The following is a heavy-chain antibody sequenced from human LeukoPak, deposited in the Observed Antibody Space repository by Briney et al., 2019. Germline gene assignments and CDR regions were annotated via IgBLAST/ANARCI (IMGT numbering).Heavy chain of an antibody. Sequence: GGSLRLSCAASGFTFSTYAITWVRQGPGKGLDWVSAIRPDGDRTYYANSVRGRFTISRDNSKDTVYLQINGLRVEDTAVYYCAREQSGTRGWYTVDYWGQGTLVTVSS. V-gene: IGHV3-23*01. CDR1: GFTFSTYA. CDR2: IRPDGDRT. CDR3: AREQSGTRGWYTVDY. J-gene: IGHJ4*02. D-gene: IGHD6-19*01.